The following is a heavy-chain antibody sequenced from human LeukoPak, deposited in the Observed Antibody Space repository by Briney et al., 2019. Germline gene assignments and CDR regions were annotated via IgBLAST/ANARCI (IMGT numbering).Heavy chain of an antibody. CDR3: TANGDNSDF. V-gene: IGHV3-73*01. CDR1: GFSLTDSS. D-gene: IGHD2-21*02. Sequence: GGSLRLSCAASGFSLTDSSVHWVRQASGKGLEWLGRIRNKASTYATAYAASVRGRFTISRDDSKLTAYPQMNSLKTDDTAMYYCTANGDNSDFWGQGTLVTVSS. CDR2: IRNKASTYAT. J-gene: IGHJ4*02.